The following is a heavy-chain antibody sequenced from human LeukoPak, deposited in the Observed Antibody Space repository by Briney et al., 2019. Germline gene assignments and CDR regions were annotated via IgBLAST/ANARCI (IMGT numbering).Heavy chain of an antibody. V-gene: IGHV4-34*01. J-gene: IGHJ4*02. CDR3: ASGGWYVDY. CDR2: INHSGST. CDR1: GGSFSGYY. D-gene: IGHD6-19*01. Sequence: SETLSLTCAVYGGSFSGYYWSWIRQPPGKGLEWIGEINHSGSTNYNPSLKSRVTISVDTSKNQFSLKLSSVTAADTAVYYCASGGWYVDYWGQGTLVTVSS.